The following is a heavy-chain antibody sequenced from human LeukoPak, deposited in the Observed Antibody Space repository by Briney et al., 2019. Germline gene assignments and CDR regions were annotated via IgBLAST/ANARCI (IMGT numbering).Heavy chain of an antibody. D-gene: IGHD2/OR15-2a*01. V-gene: IGHV3-7*03. CDR3: ARDLSEDV. J-gene: IGHJ6*02. Sequence: PGGSLRLSCAASGFTFSSYWTSWVRQAPGKGLEWVANIKQDGSEKYYVDSVKGRFTISRDNAKNSLYLQMNSLRAEDTAVYYCARDLSEDVWGQGTTVTVSS. CDR2: IKQDGSEK. CDR1: GFTFSSYW.